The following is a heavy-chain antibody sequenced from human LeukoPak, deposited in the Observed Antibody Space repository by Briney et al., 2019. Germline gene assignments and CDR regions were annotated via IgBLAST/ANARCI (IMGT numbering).Heavy chain of an antibody. CDR2: INPNSGGT. V-gene: IGHV1-2*02. Sequence: GASVKVSCKASGYTFTGYYMHWVRQAPGQGLEWMGWINPNSGGTNYAQKFQGRVTMTRDTSISTAYMELSRLRSDDTAVYYCARHRIVGQWLANYYYGMDAWGQGTTVTVSS. D-gene: IGHD6-19*01. CDR3: ARHRIVGQWLANYYYGMDA. CDR1: GYTFTGYY. J-gene: IGHJ6*02.